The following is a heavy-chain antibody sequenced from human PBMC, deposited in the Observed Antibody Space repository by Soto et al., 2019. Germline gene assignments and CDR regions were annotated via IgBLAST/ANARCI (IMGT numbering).Heavy chain of an antibody. CDR3: ARLRFVEYFVHKDFYNYGMDV. D-gene: IGHD3-3*01. Sequence: SETLSLTGAVSGGSFIGYSCTWIRQAPGTGLEWMGEINHIGITNYNPSLQSRVTISADTSQSQFSLRLSSVTAADTAVYYCARLRFVEYFVHKDFYNYGMDVCGQGTTVTFSS. CDR2: INHIGIT. CDR1: GGSFIGYS. V-gene: IGHV4-34*01. J-gene: IGHJ6*02.